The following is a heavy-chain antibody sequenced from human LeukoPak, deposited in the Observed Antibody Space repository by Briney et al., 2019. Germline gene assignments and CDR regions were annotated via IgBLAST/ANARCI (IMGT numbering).Heavy chain of an antibody. CDR1: GFTFSSYA. D-gene: IGHD3-3*01. CDR3: ASPAVDFWNGYPNNYFDY. CDR2: ISYDGSNK. Sequence: PEGSLRLSCAASGFTFSSYAMHWVRQAPGKGLEWVAVISYDGSNKYYADSVKGRFTISRDNSRNTLYLQMNSLRAEDTAVYYCASPAVDFWNGYPNNYFDYWGQGTLVTVSS. V-gene: IGHV3-30-3*01. J-gene: IGHJ4*02.